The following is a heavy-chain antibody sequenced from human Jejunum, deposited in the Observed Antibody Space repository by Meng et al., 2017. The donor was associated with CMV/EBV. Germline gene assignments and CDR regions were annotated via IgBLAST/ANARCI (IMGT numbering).Heavy chain of an antibody. D-gene: IGHD3-10*01. CDR3: ARGEFFVCFDY. Sequence: QVTAKACGSGRVPTSLPLSRPCSGYGGTMGSGYYDGSCIPTPPGKGRVWIWYIHDIASTYHSPSLKSRFDISLSTSRFSFSLTLRSVTAEDTAVYSWARGEFFVCFDYWGQGTLVTVSS. CDR2: IHDIAST. CDR1: GGTMGSGYYD. V-gene: IGHV4-30-4*08. J-gene: IGHJ4*02.